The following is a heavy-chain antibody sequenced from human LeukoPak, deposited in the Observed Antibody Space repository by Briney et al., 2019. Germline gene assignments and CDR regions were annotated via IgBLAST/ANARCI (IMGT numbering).Heavy chain of an antibody. J-gene: IGHJ5*02. CDR3: AKYASTGWFDP. V-gene: IGHV4-59*08. CDR1: GGSISNFY. CDR2: IYYSGST. Sequence: PSETLSLTCTVSGGSISNFYWSWIRQPPGKELEWIGYIYYSGSTNYNPSLKSRVSISIDTSENQFSLKLSSVTAADTAVYYCAKYASTGWFDPWGQGTLVTVSS.